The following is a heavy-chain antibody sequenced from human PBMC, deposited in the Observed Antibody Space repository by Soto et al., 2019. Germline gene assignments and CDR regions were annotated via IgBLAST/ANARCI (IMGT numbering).Heavy chain of an antibody. J-gene: IGHJ4*02. Sequence: ASVKVSCKASGYTFTSYGISWVRQAPGQGLEWMGWISAYNGNTNYAQKLQGRVTMTTDTSTSTAYMGLRSLRSDDTAVYYCAASQGYYDSSGYWPQPDYWGQGTLVTVSS. CDR1: GYTFTSYG. D-gene: IGHD3-22*01. V-gene: IGHV1-18*01. CDR3: AASQGYYDSSGYWPQPDY. CDR2: ISAYNGNT.